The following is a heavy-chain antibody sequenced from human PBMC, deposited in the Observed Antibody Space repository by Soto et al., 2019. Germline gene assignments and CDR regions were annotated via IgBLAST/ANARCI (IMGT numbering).Heavy chain of an antibody. CDR2: TSASGGLS. CDR1: GFSFSDYA. V-gene: IGHV3-23*01. Sequence: EVQLLESGGDLMHPGGSLRLSCAASGFSFSDYAMSWVRQAPGKGLEWVSGTSASGGLSYYTASVRGRFTVSRDNSNSTLYLQMNSLSDEDTAVYYCATAQTVAATYHRWESWGQGTLVTVSS. J-gene: IGHJ5*02. D-gene: IGHD6-19*01. CDR3: ATAQTVAATYHRWES.